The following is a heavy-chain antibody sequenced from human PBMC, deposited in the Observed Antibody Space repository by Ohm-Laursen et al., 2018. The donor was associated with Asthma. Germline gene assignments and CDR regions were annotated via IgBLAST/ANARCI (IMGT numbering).Heavy chain of an antibody. CDR3: ARDNYGDYRAYYYYGMDV. D-gene: IGHD4-17*01. V-gene: IGHV3-33*08. CDR2: IWYDGSNK. J-gene: IGHJ6*02. Sequence: SLRLSCTASGFTFSSYGMHWVRQAPGKGLEWVEVIWYDGSNKYYADSVKGRFTISRDNSKNTLYLQMNSLRAEDTAVYYCARDNYGDYRAYYYYGMDVWGQGTTVTVSS. CDR1: GFTFSSYG.